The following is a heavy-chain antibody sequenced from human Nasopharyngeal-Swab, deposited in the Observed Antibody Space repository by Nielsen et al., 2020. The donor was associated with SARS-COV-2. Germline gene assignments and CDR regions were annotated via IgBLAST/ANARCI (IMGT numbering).Heavy chain of an antibody. CDR3: ARGTEDYGDYDGGHYYGMDV. Sequence: ASVKVSCKASGYTFISYGISWVRQAPGQGLEWMGWISAYNGNTNYAQKLQGRVTMTTDTSTSTAYMELRSLRSDDTAVYYCARGTEDYGDYDGGHYYGMDVWGQGTTVTVSS. J-gene: IGHJ6*02. D-gene: IGHD4-17*01. CDR2: ISAYNGNT. CDR1: GYTFISYG. V-gene: IGHV1-18*04.